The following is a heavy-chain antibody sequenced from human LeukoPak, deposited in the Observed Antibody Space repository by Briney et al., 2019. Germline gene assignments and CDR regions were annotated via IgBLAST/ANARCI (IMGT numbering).Heavy chain of an antibody. D-gene: IGHD6-13*01. CDR2: IYYSGST. J-gene: IGHJ4*02. CDR1: GGSISSGDYY. CDR3: ARAIGLGSSDRYYFDY. Sequence: PSETLSLTCTVSGGSISSGDYYWSWIRQPPGTGLECIGYIYYSGSTYYNPSLKSRVTISVDTSKNQFSLKLSSVTAADTAVYYCARAIGLGSSDRYYFDYWGQGTLVTVSS. V-gene: IGHV4-30-4*08.